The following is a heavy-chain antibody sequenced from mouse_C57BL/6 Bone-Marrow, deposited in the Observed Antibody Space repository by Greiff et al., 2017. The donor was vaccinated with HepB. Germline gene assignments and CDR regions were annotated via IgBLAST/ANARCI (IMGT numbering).Heavy chain of an antibody. J-gene: IGHJ3*01. Sequence: EVKLVDSGGDLVKPGGSLKLSCAASGFTFSSYGMSWVRQTPDKRLEWVATISSGGSYTYYPDSVKGRFTISRDNAKNTLYLQMSSLKSEDTAMYYCARQFFAYWGQGTLVTVSA. CDR2: ISSGGSYT. CDR3: ARQFFAY. CDR1: GFTFSSYG. V-gene: IGHV5-6*01.